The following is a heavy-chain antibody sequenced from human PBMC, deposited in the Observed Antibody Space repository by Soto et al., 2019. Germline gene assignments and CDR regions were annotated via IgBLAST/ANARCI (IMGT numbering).Heavy chain of an antibody. V-gene: IGHV3-21*01. CDR1: GFTFRSYS. CDR2: ISSSSTSI. CDR3: ARDQDILTSFDY. D-gene: IGHD3-9*01. Sequence: GGSLRLSCAASGFTFRSYSMNWVRQAPGEGLEWVSSISSSSTSIYYADSVKGQFTISRDNAKNSLYLQMNSLRAEVTAVYYCARDQDILTSFDYWGQGTLVTVSS. J-gene: IGHJ4*02.